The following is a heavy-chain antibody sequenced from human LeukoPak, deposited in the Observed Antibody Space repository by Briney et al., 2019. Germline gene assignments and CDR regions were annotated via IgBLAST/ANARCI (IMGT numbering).Heavy chain of an antibody. CDR2: IFPSGGEI. Sequence: GGSLRLSCAASGFTFSTFAMLWVRQPRGKGLEWVSSIFPSGGEIHYADSVRGGFTISRDNSKSTMSLQMNSLRAEDTATYYCATYRQVMLPFEAWGQGTLVTVSS. CDR3: ATYRQVMLPFEA. J-gene: IGHJ5*02. CDR1: GFTFSTFA. D-gene: IGHD5-18*01. V-gene: IGHV3-23*01.